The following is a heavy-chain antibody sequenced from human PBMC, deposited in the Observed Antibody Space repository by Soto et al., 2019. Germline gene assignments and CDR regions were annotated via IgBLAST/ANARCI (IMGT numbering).Heavy chain of an antibody. CDR1: GYTFTSYG. Sequence: ASVKVSCKASGYTFTSYGISWVRQAPGQGLEWVGWISAYNGNTNYAQKLQGRVTMTTDTSTSTAYMELRSLRSDDTAVYYCASGYSSGWYWDYWGQGTLVTVSS. J-gene: IGHJ4*02. V-gene: IGHV1-18*01. D-gene: IGHD6-19*01. CDR3: ASGYSSGWYWDY. CDR2: ISAYNGNT.